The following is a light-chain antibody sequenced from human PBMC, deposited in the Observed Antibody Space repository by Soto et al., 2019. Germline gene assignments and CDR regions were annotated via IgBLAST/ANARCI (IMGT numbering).Light chain of an antibody. CDR3: ASWDTSLTAGV. J-gene: IGLJ2*01. V-gene: IGLV1-51*01. CDR2: DNY. CDR1: NSNIGNNY. Sequence: QSVLTQPPSVSAAPGQRVTISCSGGNSNIGNNYVSWYRQLPGTAPKLLIFDNYKRPSGIPDRFSGSKSGTSATLGITGLQTGDEADYYCASWDTSLTAGVFGGGTKLTVL.